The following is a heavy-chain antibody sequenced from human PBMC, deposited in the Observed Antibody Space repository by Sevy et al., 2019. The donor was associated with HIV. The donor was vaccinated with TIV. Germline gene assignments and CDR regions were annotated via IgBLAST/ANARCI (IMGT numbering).Heavy chain of an antibody. Sequence: GGSLRLSCTASGFTFGDYAMSWVRQAPGKGLEWVAFLKGKAYGGTLDYAASVKGRFTISRDDSKSIAHLQMNDLKTEDTAIYYCTRGKGAQSIFDYWGQGALVTVSS. V-gene: IGHV3-49*04. CDR2: LKGKAYGGTL. CDR1: GFTFGDYA. CDR3: TRGKGAQSIFDY. D-gene: IGHD3-16*01. J-gene: IGHJ4*02.